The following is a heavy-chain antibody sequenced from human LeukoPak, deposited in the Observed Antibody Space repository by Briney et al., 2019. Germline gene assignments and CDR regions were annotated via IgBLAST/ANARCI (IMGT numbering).Heavy chain of an antibody. Sequence: GGSLRLSCAASGFTFSSYGMHWVRQAPGKGLEWVAVISYDGSNKYYADSVKGRFTISRDNSKNTLYLQMNSLRAEDTAVYYCAKSSPGYFDYWGQGTLVTVSS. CDR1: GFTFSSYG. CDR3: AKSSPGYFDY. D-gene: IGHD2-15*01. CDR2: ISYDGSNK. V-gene: IGHV3-30*18. J-gene: IGHJ4*02.